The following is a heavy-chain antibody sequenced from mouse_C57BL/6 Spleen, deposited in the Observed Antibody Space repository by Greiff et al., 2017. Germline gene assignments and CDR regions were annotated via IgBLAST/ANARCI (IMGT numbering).Heavy chain of an antibody. CDR3: ARDRDYYSNYVGFAY. V-gene: IGHV1-53*01. CDR2: INPSNGGT. J-gene: IGHJ3*01. D-gene: IGHD2-5*01. CDR1: GYTFTSYW. Sequence: QVQLKQPGTELVKPGASVKLSCKASGYTFTSYWMHWVKQRPGQGLEWIGNINPSNGGTNYNEKFKSKATLTVDKSSSTAYMQLSSLTSEDSAVYYCARDRDYYSNYVGFAYWGQGTLVTVSA.